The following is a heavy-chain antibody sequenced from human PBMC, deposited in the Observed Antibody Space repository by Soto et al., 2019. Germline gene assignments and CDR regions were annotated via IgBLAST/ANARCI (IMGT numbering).Heavy chain of an antibody. J-gene: IGHJ4*02. CDR3: ARDPYTAMGPPFDY. D-gene: IGHD5-18*01. Sequence: ASVKVSCKASGYTFTGYYMHWVRQAPGQGLEWMGWINPNSGGTNYAQKFQGWVTMTRDTSISTAYMELSRLRSDDTAVYYCARDPYTAMGPPFDYWGQGTLVTVSS. CDR1: GYTFTGYY. V-gene: IGHV1-2*04. CDR2: INPNSGGT.